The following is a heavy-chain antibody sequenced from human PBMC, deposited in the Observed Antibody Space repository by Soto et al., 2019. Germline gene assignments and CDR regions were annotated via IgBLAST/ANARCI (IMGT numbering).Heavy chain of an antibody. CDR1: GGTFSSYT. V-gene: IGHV1-69*08. D-gene: IGHD3-9*01. J-gene: IGHJ4*02. CDR3: AREVGGYDILTGYYSWYFDY. Sequence: QVQLVQSGAEVKKPGSSVKVSCKATGGTFSSYTISWVRQAPGQGLEWMGRIIPILGIANYAQKFQGRVTINADKSTSTAYMELSSLRSEDTAVYYCAREVGGYDILTGYYSWYFDYWGQGTLVTVSS. CDR2: IIPILGIA.